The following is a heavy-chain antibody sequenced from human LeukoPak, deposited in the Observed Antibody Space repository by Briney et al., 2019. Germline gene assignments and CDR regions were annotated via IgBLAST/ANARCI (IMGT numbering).Heavy chain of an antibody. D-gene: IGHD3-22*01. J-gene: IGHJ3*02. CDR3: ARNYDSSGYYFLYAFDI. CDR1: GGSFSGYY. CDR2: INHSGSA. Sequence: SETLSLTCAVYGGSFSGYYWSWIRQPPGKGLEWIGEINHSGSANYNPSLKSRVTISVDTSKNQFSLKLSSVTAADTAVYYCARNYDSSGYYFLYAFDIWGQGTMVTVSS. V-gene: IGHV4-34*01.